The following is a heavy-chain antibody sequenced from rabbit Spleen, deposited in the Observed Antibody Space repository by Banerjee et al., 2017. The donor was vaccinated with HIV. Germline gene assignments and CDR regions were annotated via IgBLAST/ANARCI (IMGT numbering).Heavy chain of an antibody. D-gene: IGHD1-1*01. CDR3: ARDGVGTSTYGFRL. CDR1: GFTLSSYY. Sequence: QELVESGGGLVQPGGSLKLSCKASGFTLSSYYMNWVRQAPGKGLEWIGCIYTSTSSTYYANSVKGRFTISSDNAQNTVSLQMNSLTAADTATYFCARDGVGTSTYGFRLWGPGTLVTVS. V-gene: IGHV1S7*01. J-gene: IGHJ4*01. CDR2: IYTSTSST.